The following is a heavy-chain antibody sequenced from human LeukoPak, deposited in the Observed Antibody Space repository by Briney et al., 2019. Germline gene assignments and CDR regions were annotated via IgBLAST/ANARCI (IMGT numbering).Heavy chain of an antibody. D-gene: IGHD6-13*01. Sequence: SETLSLTCTVSGASISSYYWSWIRQPPGKGLEWIGYIYYSGSTHYNPSLKSRVTISVDTSKNQFSLRLSSMTAADTAVYYCASGPYPAAGTDHQFDYWGQGALVTVSS. V-gene: IGHV4-59*01. CDR1: GASISSYY. CDR3: ASGPYPAAGTDHQFDY. CDR2: IYYSGST. J-gene: IGHJ4*02.